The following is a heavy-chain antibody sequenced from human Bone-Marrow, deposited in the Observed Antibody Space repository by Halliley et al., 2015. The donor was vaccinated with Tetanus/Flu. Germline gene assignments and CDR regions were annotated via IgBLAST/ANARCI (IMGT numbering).Heavy chain of an antibody. CDR3: AREGKGQSGAFDV. J-gene: IGHJ3*01. D-gene: IGHD3-10*01. V-gene: IGHV3-13*01. Sequence: LEGVSAIATAGDTYYLGSVKGRFTISREKAKNSLYLQMNPLRAEDTAVYYCAREGKGQSGAFDVWGQGTMVTVSS. CDR2: IATAGDT.